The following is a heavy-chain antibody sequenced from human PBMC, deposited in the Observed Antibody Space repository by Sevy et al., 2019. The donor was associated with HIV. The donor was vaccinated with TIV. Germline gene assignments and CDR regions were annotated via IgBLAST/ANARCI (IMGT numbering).Heavy chain of an antibody. Sequence: ASVKVSCKASGYTFIGYYIHWVRQAPGQGLEWMGRINPNSGGTNYAQKFQGRVTMTRDTSISTAYMALSSLRSDDTAFYYCASSYDLRHSWGQGTLVTVSS. CDR3: ASSYDLRHS. D-gene: IGHD3-22*01. CDR2: INPNSGGT. V-gene: IGHV1-2*06. CDR1: GYTFIGYY. J-gene: IGHJ4*02.